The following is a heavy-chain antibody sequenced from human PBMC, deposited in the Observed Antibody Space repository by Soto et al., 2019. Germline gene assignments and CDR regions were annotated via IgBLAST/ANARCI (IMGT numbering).Heavy chain of an antibody. D-gene: IGHD1-26*01. J-gene: IGHJ3*02. CDR3: AHRLTWDAFDI. Sequence: QITLKESGPTLVKRTQTLTLTCTFSGFSLSDNGVGVGWIRQPPGKALEWLALIYWDDEKICSPSLKTRLTITKDTSKNQVLLTMTNMDPVDTATYYCAHRLTWDAFDIWGQGTMVTVSS. CDR2: IYWDDEK. CDR1: GFSLSDNGVG. V-gene: IGHV2-5*02.